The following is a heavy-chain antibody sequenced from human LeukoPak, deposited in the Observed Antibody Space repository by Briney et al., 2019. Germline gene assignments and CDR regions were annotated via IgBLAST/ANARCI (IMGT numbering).Heavy chain of an antibody. V-gene: IGHV3-30*02. CDR2: IRYDGSNK. Sequence: GGSLRLSCAASGFTLSSYGMHWVRQAPGKGLEWVAFIRYDGSNKYYADSVKGRFTISRDNSKNTLYLQMNSLRAEDTAVYYCANVRDYDSSGQLDYWGQGILVTVSS. J-gene: IGHJ4*02. CDR1: GFTLSSYG. D-gene: IGHD3-22*01. CDR3: ANVRDYDSSGQLDY.